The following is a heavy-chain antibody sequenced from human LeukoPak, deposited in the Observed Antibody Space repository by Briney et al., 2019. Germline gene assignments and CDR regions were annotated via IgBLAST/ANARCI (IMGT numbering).Heavy chain of an antibody. Sequence: PGGSLRLSCAASGFTFSSYAMSWVRQAPGKGLEWVSAISGSGGSTYYADSVNGRFTISRDNSKNTLYLQMNSLRAEDTAVYYCAKSLVAAPRFDPWAREPWSPSPQ. CDR3: AKSLVAAPRFDP. D-gene: IGHD2-15*01. J-gene: IGHJ5*02. V-gene: IGHV3-23*01. CDR1: GFTFSSYA. CDR2: ISGSGGST.